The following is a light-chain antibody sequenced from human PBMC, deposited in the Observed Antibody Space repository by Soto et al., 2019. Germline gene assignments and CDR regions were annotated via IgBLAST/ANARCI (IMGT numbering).Light chain of an antibody. V-gene: IGKV3-20*01. CDR1: QTVRNNY. CDR2: DAS. CDR3: QQFSSYPLT. J-gene: IGKJ4*01. Sequence: EIVMTQSPATLSVSPGERATLSCRASQTVRNNYLAWYQQKPGQAPRLLIHDASSRATGIPDRFSGGGSGTDFTLTISRLEPEDFAVYYCQQFSSYPLTFGGGTKVEIK.